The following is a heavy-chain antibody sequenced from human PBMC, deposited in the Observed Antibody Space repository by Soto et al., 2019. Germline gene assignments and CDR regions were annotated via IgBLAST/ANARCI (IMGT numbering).Heavy chain of an antibody. J-gene: IGHJ3*02. CDR1: GFTFSSYG. CDR3: AASYGSDLNDAFDI. D-gene: IGHD1-26*01. V-gene: IGHV3-33*01. CDR2: IWYDGSNK. Sequence: QVQLVESGGGVVQPGRSLRLSCAASGFTFSSYGMHWVRQAPGKGLEWVAVIWYDGSNKYYADSVKGRFTISRDNSKNTLYLQMNSLRAEDTAVYYCAASYGSDLNDAFDIWGQGTMVTVSS.